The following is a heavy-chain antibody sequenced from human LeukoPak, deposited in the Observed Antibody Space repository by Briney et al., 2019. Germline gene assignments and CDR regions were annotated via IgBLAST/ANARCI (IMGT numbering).Heavy chain of an antibody. CDR3: TASMAGDFDY. Sequence: GGSLRLSCTASGFTFGDYAMSWFRQAPGKGLEWVGFIRSNTYGGTAEYAASVKGRFTISRDDSKSIAYLQMNSLKTEDTAVYYCTASMAGDFDYWGQGTLVTVSS. V-gene: IGHV3-49*03. J-gene: IGHJ4*02. D-gene: IGHD6-19*01. CDR2: IRSNTYGGTA. CDR1: GFTFGDYA.